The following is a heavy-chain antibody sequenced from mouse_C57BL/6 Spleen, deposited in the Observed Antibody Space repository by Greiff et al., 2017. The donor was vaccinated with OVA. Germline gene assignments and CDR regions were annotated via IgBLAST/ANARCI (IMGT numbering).Heavy chain of an antibody. J-gene: IGHJ4*01. V-gene: IGHV1-9*01. CDR3: ARKPYGKPYAMVY. CDR1: GYTFTGYW. CDR2: ILPGGGST. Sequence: QVQLQQSGAELMKPGASVKLSCKATGYTFTGYWIEWVKQRPGNGLEWIGEILPGGGSTNYNEKFKGKATFTADTSYNPDYMQLSSLTTEDSANYYCARKPYGKPYAMVYWGQEASVTVSS. D-gene: IGHD2-1*01.